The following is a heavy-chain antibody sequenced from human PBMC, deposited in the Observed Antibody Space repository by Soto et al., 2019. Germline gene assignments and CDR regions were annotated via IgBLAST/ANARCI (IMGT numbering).Heavy chain of an antibody. CDR1: GFTFSSYG. D-gene: IGHD4-17*01. J-gene: IGHJ5*02. CDR2: IWYDGSNK. CDR3: ARAGWVDYGYFRGWFHP. Sequence: QVQLVESGGGVVQPGRSLRLSCAASGFTFSSYGMHWVRQAPGKGLEWVAVIWYDGSNKYYADSVKGRFNISRDNSKNTLYLQMNSLRAEVTAVYYCARAGWVDYGYFRGWFHPWSEGTLVIVSS. V-gene: IGHV3-33*01.